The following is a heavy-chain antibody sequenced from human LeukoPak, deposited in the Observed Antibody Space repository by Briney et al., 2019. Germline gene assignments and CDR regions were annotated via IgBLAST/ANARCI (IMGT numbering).Heavy chain of an antibody. J-gene: IGHJ4*02. CDR2: ISGSGDST. CDR3: ARDVLYSSSWYDKGAGAY. D-gene: IGHD6-13*01. CDR1: GFTFSSYA. Sequence: PGGSLRLSCAASGFTFSSYAMTWVRQAPGKGLEWVSAISGSGDSTYYADSVKGLFTISRDNSKNTLYLQMNSLRAEDTAVYYCARDVLYSSSWYDKGAGAYWGQGTLVTVSS. V-gene: IGHV3-23*01.